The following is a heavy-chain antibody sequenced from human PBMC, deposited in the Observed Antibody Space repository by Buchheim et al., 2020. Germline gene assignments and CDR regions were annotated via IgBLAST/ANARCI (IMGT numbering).Heavy chain of an antibody. J-gene: IGHJ5*02. D-gene: IGHD1-26*01. CDR1: GGSIRSGSYY. CDR3: ARASGGATLGNWFDP. V-gene: IGHV4-61*02. Sequence: QVQLQESGPGLVKPSQTLSLTCTVSGGSIRSGSYYWSWIRQPAGKGLEWIGRIYTSGSTNYNPSLKRRVTISVDTSKNQFSLKLSSVTAADTAVYYCARASGGATLGNWFDPWGQGTL. CDR2: IYTSGST.